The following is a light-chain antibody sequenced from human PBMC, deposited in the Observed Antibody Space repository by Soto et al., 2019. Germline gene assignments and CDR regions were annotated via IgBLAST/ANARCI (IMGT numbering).Light chain of an antibody. CDR2: EVS. Sequence: QSALTQPASVSGSPGQSITISCTGTSSDVGGYKYVSWYHQYPGKAPKLMIYEVSNRPSGVSDRFSGSKSGNTASLTISGLQAEDEGDYYCCSYAGSDTMIFGGGTKLTVL. CDR3: CSYAGSDTMI. J-gene: IGLJ2*01. V-gene: IGLV2-14*01. CDR1: SSDVGGYKY.